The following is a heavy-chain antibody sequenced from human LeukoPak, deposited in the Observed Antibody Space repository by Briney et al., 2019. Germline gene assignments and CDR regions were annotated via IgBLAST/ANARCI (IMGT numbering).Heavy chain of an antibody. D-gene: IGHD1-20*01. CDR3: ARAANWNLNWFDP. CDR1: GGTSSSYA. J-gene: IGHJ5*02. Sequence: SVKVSCKASGGTSSSYAISWVRQAPGQGLEWMGGIIPIFGTANYAQKFQGRVTITADKSTSTAYMELSSLRSEDTAVYYCARAANWNLNWFDPWGQGTLVTVSS. V-gene: IGHV1-69*06. CDR2: IIPIFGTA.